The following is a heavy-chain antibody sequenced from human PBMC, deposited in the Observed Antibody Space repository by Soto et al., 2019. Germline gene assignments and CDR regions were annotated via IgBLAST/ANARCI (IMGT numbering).Heavy chain of an antibody. Sequence: ASETLSLTCTVSGGSISSYYWSWIRQPPGKGLGWIGYIYYSGSTNYNPSLKSRVTISVDTSKNQFSLKLSSVTAADTAVYYCARFVQNDAFDIWRQGTMVTVSS. J-gene: IGHJ3*02. D-gene: IGHD1-1*01. V-gene: IGHV4-59*01. CDR2: IYYSGST. CDR3: ARFVQNDAFDI. CDR1: GGSISSYY.